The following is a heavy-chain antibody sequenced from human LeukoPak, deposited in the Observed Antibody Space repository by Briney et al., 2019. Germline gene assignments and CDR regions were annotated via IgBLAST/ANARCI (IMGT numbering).Heavy chain of an antibody. J-gene: IGHJ4*02. CDR2: IIPIFGTA. CDR3: ARVPYSGYDYLRYYFDY. CDR1: GGTFISYA. D-gene: IGHD5-12*01. V-gene: IGHV1-69*13. Sequence: SVKVSCKASGGTFISYAISGVRQAPGQGLEWMGGIIPIFGTANYAQKFQGRVTITADESTSTAYMELSSLRSEDTAVYYCARVPYSGYDYLRYYFDYWGQGTLVTVSS.